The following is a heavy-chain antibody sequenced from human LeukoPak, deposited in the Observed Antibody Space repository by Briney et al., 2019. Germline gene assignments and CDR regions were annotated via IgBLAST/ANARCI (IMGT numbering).Heavy chain of an antibody. V-gene: IGHV3-30*03. CDR2: ISYDGSNK. Sequence: GGSLRLSCAASGFTFSSYGMHWVRQAPGKGLEWVAVISYDGSNKYYADSVKGRFTISRDNSKNTLYLQMNSLRAEDTAVYYCAREGAMGGPFDIWGQGTMVTVSS. CDR3: AREGAMGGPFDI. J-gene: IGHJ3*02. CDR1: GFTFSSYG. D-gene: IGHD1-26*01.